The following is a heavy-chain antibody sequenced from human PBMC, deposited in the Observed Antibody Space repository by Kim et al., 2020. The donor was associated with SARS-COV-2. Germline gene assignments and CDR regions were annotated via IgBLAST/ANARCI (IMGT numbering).Heavy chain of an antibody. CDR1: GFTFSSYG. J-gene: IGHJ4*02. CDR2: IWYDGSNK. Sequence: GGSLRLSCAASGFTFSSYGMHWVRQAPGKGLEWVAVIWYDGSNKYYADSVKVRFTISRDNSKNTLYLQMNSLRAEDTAVYYCAKGVPDSRGYWVPRYWGQGTLVTVSS. D-gene: IGHD3-22*01. CDR3: AKGVPDSRGYWVPRY. V-gene: IGHV3-33*06.